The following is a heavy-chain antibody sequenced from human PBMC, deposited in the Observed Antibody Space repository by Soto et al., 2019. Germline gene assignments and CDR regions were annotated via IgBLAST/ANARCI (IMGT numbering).Heavy chain of an antibody. CDR3: AKIRGYDLGSTTFQH. J-gene: IGHJ1*01. V-gene: IGHV3-23*01. Sequence: EVQLLESGGGLVQPGGSLRLSCAASGFTLSSSAMSWVLQAPGKGLDWVSAISGNGDTTYYADSVKGRFTISRDISQNTLYLQMNSLRAEDTAVYYCAKIRGYDLGSTTFQHWGQGTLVTVSS. CDR2: ISGNGDTT. D-gene: IGHD5-12*01. CDR1: GFTLSSSA.